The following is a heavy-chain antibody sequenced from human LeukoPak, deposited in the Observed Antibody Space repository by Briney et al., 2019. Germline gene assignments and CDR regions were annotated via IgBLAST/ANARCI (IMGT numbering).Heavy chain of an antibody. J-gene: IGHJ5*02. V-gene: IGHV4-31*03. D-gene: IGHD4-17*01. CDR2: IYYSGST. CDR3: ASARTHGDDDQRFDH. CDR1: GGSISSGGYY. Sequence: PSETLSLTCTVSGGSISSGGYYWSWIRQHPGKGLEWIGYIYYSGSTYYNPSLKSRVTISVDTSKNQFSLKLSSVTAADTAVYYCASARTHGDDDQRFDHWGQGTLVTVSS.